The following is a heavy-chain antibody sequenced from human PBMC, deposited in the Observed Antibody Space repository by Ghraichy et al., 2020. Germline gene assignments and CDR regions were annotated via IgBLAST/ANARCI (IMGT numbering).Heavy chain of an antibody. Sequence: GGSLRLSCAASGFTFSNYAMSWVRQAPGKGLEWVSSVSGSGGSTYYADSVKGRFTISRDNSKNTLYLQMNSLRDEDTAMYYCAKDDHPNRKYNPFWSGFCDYWGQGALVTVPS. D-gene: IGHD3-3*01. V-gene: IGHV3-23*01. CDR2: VSGSGGST. CDR3: AKDDHPNRKYNPFWSGFCDY. CDR1: GFTFSNYA. J-gene: IGHJ4*02.